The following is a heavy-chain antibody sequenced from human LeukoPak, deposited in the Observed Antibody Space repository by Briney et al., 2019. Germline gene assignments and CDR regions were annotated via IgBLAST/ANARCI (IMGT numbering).Heavy chain of an antibody. CDR1: GYTFTSYG. V-gene: IGHV1-18*01. Sequence: ASVKVSFKASGYTFTSYGINWVRQAPGQGLEWMGWISAYNGNTNYAQKLQGRVTMTTDTTANTAYMELRSLRSDDTAVYYCARNVIVGAVFDNWGQGTLVTVSS. CDR2: ISAYNGNT. D-gene: IGHD1-26*01. CDR3: ARNVIVGAVFDN. J-gene: IGHJ4*02.